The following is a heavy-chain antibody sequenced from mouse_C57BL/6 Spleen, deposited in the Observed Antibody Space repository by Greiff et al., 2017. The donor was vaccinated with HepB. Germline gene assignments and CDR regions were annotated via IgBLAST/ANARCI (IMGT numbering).Heavy chain of an antibody. Sequence: QVQLKESGAELVRPGTSVKLSCKASGYTFTSYWMHWVKQRPGQGLEWIGVIDPSDSYTNYNQKFKGKATLTVDTSSSTAYMQLSSLTSEDSAVYYCARAMPLYYFDYWGQGTTLTVSS. V-gene: IGHV1-59*01. CDR3: ARAMPLYYFDY. J-gene: IGHJ2*01. CDR2: IDPSDSYT. CDR1: GYTFTSYW. D-gene: IGHD6-5*01.